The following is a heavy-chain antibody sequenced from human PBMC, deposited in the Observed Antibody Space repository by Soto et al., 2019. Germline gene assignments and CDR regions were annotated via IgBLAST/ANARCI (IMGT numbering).Heavy chain of an antibody. V-gene: IGHV3-30*18. Sequence: LRLSCAASGFTFSSYGIHWVRQAPGKGLEWVALISFDGTDKYYADSVQGRFTVSRDNFRTMVYLQMDSLRTEDTAVYHCVKERYAQLWLEDYGMDVWGQGTTVTVS. CDR3: VKERYAQLWLEDYGMDV. J-gene: IGHJ6*02. D-gene: IGHD5-18*01. CDR2: ISFDGTDK. CDR1: GFTFSSYG.